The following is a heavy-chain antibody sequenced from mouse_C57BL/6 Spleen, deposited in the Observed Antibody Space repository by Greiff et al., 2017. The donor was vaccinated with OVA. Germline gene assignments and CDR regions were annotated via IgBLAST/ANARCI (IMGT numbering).Heavy chain of an antibody. CDR1: GYTFTSYW. V-gene: IGHV1-69*01. Sequence: QVQLQQPGAELVMPGASVKLSCKASGYTFTSYWMHWVKPRPGQGLEWIGEIDPSDSYTNYNQKFKGKSTLTVDKSSSTAYMQLSSLTSEDSAVYYCARGYYGSSYVFDYWGQGTTLTVSS. CDR3: ARGYYGSSYVFDY. D-gene: IGHD1-1*01. CDR2: IDPSDSYT. J-gene: IGHJ2*01.